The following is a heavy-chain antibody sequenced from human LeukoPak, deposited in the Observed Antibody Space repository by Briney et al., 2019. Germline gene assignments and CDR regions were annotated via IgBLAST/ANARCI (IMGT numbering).Heavy chain of an antibody. D-gene: IGHD6-19*01. CDR2: IWYDGSNT. CDR3: ARDLSSGWSLDY. CDR1: GFTFSSYD. Sequence: GGSLRLSCAASGFTFSSYDMHWVRQAPGKGLEWVVVIWYDGSNTYYADSVKGRFTISRDNSKNTLYLQMNSLRAEDTAVYYCARDLSSGWSLDYWGQGTLVTVSP. J-gene: IGHJ4*02. V-gene: IGHV3-33*01.